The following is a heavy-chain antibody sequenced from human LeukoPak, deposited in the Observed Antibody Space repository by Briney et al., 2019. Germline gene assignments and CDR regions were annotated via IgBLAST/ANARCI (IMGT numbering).Heavy chain of an antibody. V-gene: IGHV3-30*04. CDR3: ARVPEMATIYGPYFDY. Sequence: GGSLRLSCAASGFTFSSYAMHWVRQAPGKGLEWVTIISYDGSNKYYADSVKGRFTMSRDNSKNTLYLQMNSLRAEDTAVYYCARVPEMATIYGPYFDYWGQGTLVTVSS. J-gene: IGHJ4*02. CDR1: GFTFSSYA. CDR2: ISYDGSNK. D-gene: IGHD5-24*01.